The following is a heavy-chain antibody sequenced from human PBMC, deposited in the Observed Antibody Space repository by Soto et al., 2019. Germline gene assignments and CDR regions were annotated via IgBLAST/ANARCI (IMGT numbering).Heavy chain of an antibody. J-gene: IGHJ4*02. D-gene: IGHD3-16*01. V-gene: IGHV3-49*03. Sequence: GGSLRLSCTGSGFTFGDYSMSLFRQAPGKGLEWVGFIRSKSYGGTTESAASVKGRLTLSRDDSKNSVYLQMNSLKTEDTAVYYCSAINVWAGLSDYWGQGTLVTVSS. CDR2: IRSKSYGGTT. CDR1: GFTFGDYS. CDR3: SAINVWAGLSDY.